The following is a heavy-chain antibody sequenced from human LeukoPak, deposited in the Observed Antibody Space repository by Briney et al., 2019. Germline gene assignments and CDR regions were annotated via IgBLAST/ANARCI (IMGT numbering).Heavy chain of an antibody. J-gene: IGHJ5*02. CDR3: ASEPPEWVVVPAVIP. CDR2: IGSRGGDI. CDR1: GFDFSDYG. Sequence: GGSLRLSCAGSGFDFSDYGMNWVRQAPGSGRERVASIGSRGGDIDYADSVKGRFTISRDNAKNSLYLQMNSLRAEGTAVYYCASEPPEWVVVPAVIPWGQGTLVTVSS. V-gene: IGHV3-21*01. D-gene: IGHD2-2*01.